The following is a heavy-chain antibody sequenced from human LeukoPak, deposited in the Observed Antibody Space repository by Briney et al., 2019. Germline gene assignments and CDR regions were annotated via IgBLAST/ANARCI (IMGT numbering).Heavy chain of an antibody. J-gene: IGHJ1*01. CDR3: ARAPSEIGGYPEYFRH. CDR1: GFTFSSYW. Sequence: PGGSLRLSCAASGFTFSSYWMHWVRHAPGKGVVWVSRIKGDGSTNYADSVKGRFTISRDNAKNTVSLQMNSLRAEDTGVYYCARAPSEIGGYPEYFRHWGQGTLVTVSS. CDR2: IKGDGST. V-gene: IGHV3-74*01. D-gene: IGHD2-15*01.